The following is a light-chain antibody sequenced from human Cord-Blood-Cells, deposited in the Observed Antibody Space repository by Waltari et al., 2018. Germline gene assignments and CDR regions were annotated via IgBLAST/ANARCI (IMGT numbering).Light chain of an antibody. CDR3: LQDYNYPYT. Sequence: AIQMTQFPSSLSASVGDRVTITCRASQGIRNDLGWYQQKPGNAPKLLIYAASSLQSGVPSRFSGSGSGTDFTLTISSLQPEDFATYYCLQDYNYPYTFGQGTKLEIK. V-gene: IGKV1-6*01. CDR1: QGIRND. CDR2: AAS. J-gene: IGKJ2*01.